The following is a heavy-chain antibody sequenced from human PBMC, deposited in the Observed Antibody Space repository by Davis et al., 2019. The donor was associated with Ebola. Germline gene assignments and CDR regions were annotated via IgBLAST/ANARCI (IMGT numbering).Heavy chain of an antibody. J-gene: IGHJ4*02. D-gene: IGHD6-19*01. Sequence: GESLKISCAASGFTFSSYAMHWVRQAPGKGLEWVAVISYDGSNKYYADSVKGRFTISRDNSKNTLYLQMNSLEIEDTGLYFCNHIGHVSGWIGSWGQGTPVTVSS. V-gene: IGHV3-30-3*01. CDR3: NHIGHVSGWIGS. CDR1: GFTFSSYA. CDR2: ISYDGSNK.